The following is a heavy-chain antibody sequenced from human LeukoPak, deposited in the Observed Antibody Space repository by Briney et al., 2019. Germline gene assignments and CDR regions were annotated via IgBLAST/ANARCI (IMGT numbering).Heavy chain of an antibody. CDR2: TSPDGSIT. CDR3: AREASHCCHYFDY. V-gene: IGHV3-30*03. J-gene: IGHJ4*02. Sequence: GGSLRLSCAASGFTFGTYGLDWVRQAPGKGLEWVAYTSPDGSITQYADSVKGRFTISRDNSKDTLYLQLSILTVEDTAVYFCAREASHCCHYFDYWGQGTLVTVSS. CDR1: GFTFGTYG. D-gene: IGHD2-21*02.